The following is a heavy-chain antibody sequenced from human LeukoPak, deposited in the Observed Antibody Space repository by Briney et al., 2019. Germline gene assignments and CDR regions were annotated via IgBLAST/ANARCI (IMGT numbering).Heavy chain of an antibody. D-gene: IGHD3-22*01. V-gene: IGHV4-4*02. Sequence: PSGTLSLTCAVSGGSISSSNWWSWVRQPPGKGLEWIGEIYHSGSTNYNPSLKSRVTISVDKSKNQFSLKLSSVTTADTAVYYCASLNYDSSGYLDAFDIWGQGTMVTVSS. CDR1: GGSISSSNW. CDR2: IYHSGST. J-gene: IGHJ3*02. CDR3: ASLNYDSSGYLDAFDI.